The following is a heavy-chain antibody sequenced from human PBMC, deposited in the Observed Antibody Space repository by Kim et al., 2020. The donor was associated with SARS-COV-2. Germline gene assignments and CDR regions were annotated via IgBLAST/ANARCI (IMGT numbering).Heavy chain of an antibody. CDR2: IIPIFGTA. D-gene: IGHD3-22*01. CDR1: GGTFSSYA. Sequence: SVKVSCKASGGTFSSYAISWVRQAPGQGLEWMGGIIPIFGTANYAQKFQGRVTITADESTSTAYMELSSLRSEDTAVYYCARVSYYYDSSGYYYEAGESWFDPWGQGTLVTVSS. V-gene: IGHV1-69*13. J-gene: IGHJ5*02. CDR3: ARVSYYYDSSGYYYEAGESWFDP.